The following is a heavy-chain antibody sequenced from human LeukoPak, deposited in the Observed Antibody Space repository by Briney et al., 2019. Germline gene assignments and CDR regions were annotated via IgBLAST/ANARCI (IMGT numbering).Heavy chain of an antibody. CDR1: GYSISSGYY. J-gene: IGHJ6*03. Sequence: SETLSLTCTVSGYSISSGYYWGCIRPPPGKGLEWIGSIYHSGSTYYNPSLTSRVTISVDTSKTYFSMKLSCVTSADTAVYYCARTYSSSWYQYYYYDYYMDVWGKGATVTVSS. CDR2: IYHSGST. CDR3: ARTYSSSWYQYYYYDYYMDV. D-gene: IGHD6-13*01. V-gene: IGHV4-38-2*02.